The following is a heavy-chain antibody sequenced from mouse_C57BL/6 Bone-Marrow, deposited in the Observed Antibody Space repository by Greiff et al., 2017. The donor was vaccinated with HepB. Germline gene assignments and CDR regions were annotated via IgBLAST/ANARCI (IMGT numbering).Heavy chain of an antibody. J-gene: IGHJ1*03. Sequence: QVQLQQPGPELVKPGASVKLSCKASGYTFTSYDINWVKQRPGQGLEWIGDIYPGSGSTNYNEKFKSKATLTADKSSSTAYMELGSLTSEDSAVYFCANPYFDVWGTGTRITVSA. V-gene: IGHV1-55*01. CDR3: ANPYFDV. CDR2: IYPGSGST. CDR1: GYTFTSYD.